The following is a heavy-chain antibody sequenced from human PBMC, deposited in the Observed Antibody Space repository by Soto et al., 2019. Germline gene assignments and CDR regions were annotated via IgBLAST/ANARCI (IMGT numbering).Heavy chain of an antibody. D-gene: IGHD3-9*01. CDR2: ISASGGNI. V-gene: IGHV3-23*01. CDR3: AKVEILKYSYGMAX. J-gene: IGHJ6*02. CDR1: EDTLGRDL. Sequence: GGTVRIGRAAPEDTLGRDLMTYVRQAPGKGLEWVSAISASGGNIYYADSVKGRFTLSRDNSKNTLYLQMNSLRAEDTAVYYCAKVEILKYSYGMAXWGQGT.